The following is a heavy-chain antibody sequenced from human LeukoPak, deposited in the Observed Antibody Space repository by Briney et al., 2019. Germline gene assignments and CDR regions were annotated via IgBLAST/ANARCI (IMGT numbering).Heavy chain of an antibody. CDR1: GFIFSSDA. J-gene: IGHJ3*02. D-gene: IGHD3-10*01. V-gene: IGHV3-64D*06. CDR3: VKRWHAAHGGAFDI. CDR2: ISSNGGST. Sequence: PGGSLRLSCSASGFIFSSDAMHWVRQAPGKGLEYVSAISSNGGSTYYADSVKGRFTISRDNSKNTLYLQMSSLRAEDTAVYYCVKRWHAAHGGAFDIWGQGIMVTVSS.